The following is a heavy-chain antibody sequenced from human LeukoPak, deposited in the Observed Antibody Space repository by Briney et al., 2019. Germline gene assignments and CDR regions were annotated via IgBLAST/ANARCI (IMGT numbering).Heavy chain of an antibody. J-gene: IGHJ4*02. D-gene: IGHD6-19*01. Sequence: SVKVSCKASGGTFSSYAISWVRQAPGQGLEWMGGIIPIFGTANYAQKFQGRVTITADESTSTAYMELSSLRSEDTAVYYCARDGAVAVLRGYYFDYWGQGTLVTVSS. V-gene: IGHV1-69*13. CDR1: GGTFSSYA. CDR3: ARDGAVAVLRGYYFDY. CDR2: IIPIFGTA.